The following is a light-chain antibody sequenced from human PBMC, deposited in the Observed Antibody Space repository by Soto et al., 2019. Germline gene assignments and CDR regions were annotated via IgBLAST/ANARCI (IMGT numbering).Light chain of an antibody. CDR1: SSDVGGYNH. CDR2: VVS. J-gene: IGLJ2*01. CDR3: CSYTSLSTVV. Sequence: QLVLTQPASVSGSPGQSITISCTGTSSDVGGYNHVSWYQHSPGKAPKLILFVVSDRPSGVSHRFSGSKSGNTASLTISGLQAEDEADYYCCSYTSLSTVVFGGGTKVTVL. V-gene: IGLV2-14*01.